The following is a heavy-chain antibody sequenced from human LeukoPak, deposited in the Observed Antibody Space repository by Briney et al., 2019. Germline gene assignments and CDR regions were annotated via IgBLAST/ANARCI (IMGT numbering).Heavy chain of an antibody. CDR3: ARDPGYGALDY. J-gene: IGHJ4*02. D-gene: IGHD4-17*01. Sequence: PGGSLRLSCAASGLTFSSSWMSWVRQAPGRGLEWVADINPDGSDKYYVDSLKGRFTISRDNAKNSLYLQMNSLRGEDTAVYYCARDPGYGALDYWGQGTLVTVSS. V-gene: IGHV3-7*01. CDR1: GLTFSSSW. CDR2: INPDGSDK.